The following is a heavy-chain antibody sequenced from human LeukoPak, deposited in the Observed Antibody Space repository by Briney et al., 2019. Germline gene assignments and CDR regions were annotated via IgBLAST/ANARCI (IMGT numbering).Heavy chain of an antibody. CDR3: AYIAAAAIMYYFDY. Sequence: GGSLRLSCAASGFTFSSYWMHWVRQAPGKGLEWVAVISYDGSNKYYADSVKGRFTISRDNSKNTLYLQMNSLRAEDTAVYYCAYIAAAAIMYYFDYWGQGTLVTVSS. V-gene: IGHV3-30-3*01. D-gene: IGHD6-13*01. CDR1: GFTFSSYW. CDR2: ISYDGSNK. J-gene: IGHJ4*02.